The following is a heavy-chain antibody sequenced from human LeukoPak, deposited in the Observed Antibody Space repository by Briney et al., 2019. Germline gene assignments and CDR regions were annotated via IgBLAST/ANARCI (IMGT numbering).Heavy chain of an antibody. CDR3: ARDQYYDAGGPYDY. J-gene: IGHJ4*02. Sequence: GASVKVSCKAPGYTFTNYGISWVRQAPGQGLEWMGWISAYNGNTNYAQKLQGRVTMTTDTSTSTAYMELRSLRSDDTAVYYCARDQYYDAGGPYDYWGQGNLVTVSS. CDR1: GYTFTNYG. D-gene: IGHD3-3*01. V-gene: IGHV1-18*01. CDR2: ISAYNGNT.